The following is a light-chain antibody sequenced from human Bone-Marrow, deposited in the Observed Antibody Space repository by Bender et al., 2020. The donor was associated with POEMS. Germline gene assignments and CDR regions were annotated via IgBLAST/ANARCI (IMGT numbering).Light chain of an antibody. CDR3: VVWDDSLSVV. CDR1: SSNIGSNY. V-gene: IGLV1-47*01. CDR2: RNN. Sequence: QSELTQPPSASGTPGQRVTISCSGSSSNIGSNYVYWYQQVPGTTPKLLIYRNNERPSGVPDRFSGSKSGTSASLAISGLRSEDEADYYCVVWDDSLSVVFGGGTQLTVL. J-gene: IGLJ7*01.